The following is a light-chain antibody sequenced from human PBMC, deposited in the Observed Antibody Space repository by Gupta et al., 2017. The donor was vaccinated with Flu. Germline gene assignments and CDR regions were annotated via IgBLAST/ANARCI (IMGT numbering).Light chain of an antibody. CDR2: GAS. CDR3: WLEDNGADI. CDR1: QSVRSN. V-gene: IGKV3-15*01. Sequence: ELVMSQSPATLSVSPGERATLSCRASQSVRSNKACYHQKRGQAARLLMYGASTSSTAIPATLSGSGSGRAFTLTISSRLSEDFAVSYCWLEDNGADIFGQGTKLEIK. J-gene: IGKJ2*01.